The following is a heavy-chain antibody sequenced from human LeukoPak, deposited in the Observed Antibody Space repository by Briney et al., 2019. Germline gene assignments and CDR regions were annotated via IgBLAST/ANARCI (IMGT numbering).Heavy chain of an antibody. J-gene: IGHJ4*02. CDR1: GFTFSSYW. CDR2: IKPDGSDQ. V-gene: IGHV3-7*04. CDR3: ARENFQY. Sequence: GGSLRLSCAASGFTFSSYWMNWVRQAPGKGLEWVANIKPDGSDQYYVDSVKGRFTISRDNAKNSLYLQMNSLRAQDTAVYYCARENFQYWAQGTLVTVSS.